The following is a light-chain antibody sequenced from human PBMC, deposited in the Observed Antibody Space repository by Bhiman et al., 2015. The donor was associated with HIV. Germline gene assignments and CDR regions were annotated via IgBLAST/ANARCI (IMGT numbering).Light chain of an antibody. CDR1: NLGDKF. CDR2: QDT. J-gene: IGLJ2*01. Sequence: SYDLTQPPSVSVSPGQTATITCSGDNLGDKFTFWYQQRPGQSPVLVIYQDTKRPSGIPERFSGSNSGNTATLTISGTQTMDEADYYCQAWDRSTGVFGGGTKLTVL. CDR3: QAWDRSTGV. V-gene: IGLV3-1*01.